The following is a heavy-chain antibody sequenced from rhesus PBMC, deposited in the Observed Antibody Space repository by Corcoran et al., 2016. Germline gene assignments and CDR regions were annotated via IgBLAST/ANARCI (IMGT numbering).Heavy chain of an antibody. CDR2: INGNGGNT. Sequence: QVQLQESGPGLVKPSETLSLTCTVSGGSFSNYWWSWIRQSPGKGLEGNGEINGNGGNTNLHPSLQSRVSISKDAHKNQFSLSLNSVTAADTAVYYCARDRQRLASNAFDFWGQGVRVTVSS. V-gene: IGHV4-80*01. CDR3: ARDRQRLASNAFDF. D-gene: IGHD6-31*01. CDR1: GGSFSNYW. J-gene: IGHJ3*01.